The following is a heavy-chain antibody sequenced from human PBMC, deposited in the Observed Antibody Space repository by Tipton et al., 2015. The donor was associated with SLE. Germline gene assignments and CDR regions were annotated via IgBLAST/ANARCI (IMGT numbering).Heavy chain of an antibody. J-gene: IGHJ5*02. V-gene: IGHV4-34*01. CDR2: INHSGST. CDR1: GGSFSGYY. Sequence: TLSLTCAVYGGSFSGYYWSWIRQPPGKGLEWIGEINHSGSTNYNPSLKSRVTISVDTSKNQFSLKLSSVTAADTAVYYCARIPDWFDPWGQGTLVTVSS. CDR3: ARIPDWFDP.